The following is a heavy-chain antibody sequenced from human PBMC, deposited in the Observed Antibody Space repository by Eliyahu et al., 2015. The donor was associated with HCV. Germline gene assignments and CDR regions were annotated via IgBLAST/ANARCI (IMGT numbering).Heavy chain of an antibody. CDR1: GFTFSSYA. CDR2: ISGSGGST. J-gene: IGHJ4*02. CDR3: AKVPGGSSTLGY. V-gene: IGHV3-23*01. Sequence: EVQLLEAGGGLVQPGGSLRLSCAASGFTFSSYAMSWVRQAPGKGLEWVSAISGSGGSTYYADSVKGRFTISRDNSKNTLYLQMNSLRAEDTAVYYCAKVPGGSSTLGYWGQGTLVTVSS. D-gene: IGHD1-26*01.